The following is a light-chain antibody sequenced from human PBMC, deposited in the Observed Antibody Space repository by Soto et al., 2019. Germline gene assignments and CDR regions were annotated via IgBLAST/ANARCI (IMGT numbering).Light chain of an antibody. J-gene: IGLJ1*01. CDR1: NSDVGGYNY. Sequence: QSALTQPASVSGSPGQSITIPCTGTNSDVGGYNYVSWYQHHPGKAPKLMIYEVFNRPSGVSSRFSGSKSGSTASLTISGLQAEDEADYYCSSYTTTNTLYVFGTGTKLNVL. CDR2: EVF. V-gene: IGLV2-14*01. CDR3: SSYTTTNTLYV.